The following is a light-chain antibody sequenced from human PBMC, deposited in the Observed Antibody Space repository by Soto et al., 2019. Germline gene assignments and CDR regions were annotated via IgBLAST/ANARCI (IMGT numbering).Light chain of an antibody. V-gene: IGKV3-15*01. J-gene: IGKJ1*01. Sequence: EIVLTQSPGTLSLSPGERATLSCRASQSISDTLAWYQQKPGQAPRLLIHGASTRATGFPGRFSGSGSGTDFTLTISSLQSEDFAVYYCQQYNNWPWTFGQGTKVDIK. CDR3: QQYNNWPWT. CDR1: QSISDT. CDR2: GAS.